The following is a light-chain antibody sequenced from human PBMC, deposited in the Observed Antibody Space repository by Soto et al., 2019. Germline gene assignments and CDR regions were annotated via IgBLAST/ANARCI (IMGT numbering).Light chain of an antibody. J-gene: IGKJ1*01. CDR3: QRYDSLRT. CDR1: QSVVSGY. CDR2: GAS. V-gene: IGKV3-20*01. Sequence: EIVLTQSPGTLSLSPGKRAPLSCRASQSVVSGYLGWYQQKPGQAPRLLIYGASNRATGIPDRFSGSGSGTDFTLTITRLEAEDFAMYYCQRYDSLRTFGQGTKVDIK.